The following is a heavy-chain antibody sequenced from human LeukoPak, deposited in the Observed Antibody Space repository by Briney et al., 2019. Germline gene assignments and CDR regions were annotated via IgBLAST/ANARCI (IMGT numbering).Heavy chain of an antibody. V-gene: IGHV1-18*04. CDR1: GYTFTGYY. CDR3: ARRGAHRRDYYYMDV. Sequence: ASVKVSCKASGYTFTGYYMHWVRQAPGQGLEWMGWTSAYNGNTNYAQKLQGRVTMTTDTSTNTAYMELRSLRSDDTAVYYCARRGAHRRDYYYMDVWGKGTTVTVSS. J-gene: IGHJ6*03. CDR2: TSAYNGNT. D-gene: IGHD5-12*01.